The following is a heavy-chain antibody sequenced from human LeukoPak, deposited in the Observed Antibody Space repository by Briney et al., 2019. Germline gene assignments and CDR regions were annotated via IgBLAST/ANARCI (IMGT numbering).Heavy chain of an antibody. V-gene: IGHV4-34*01. J-gene: IGHJ5*02. CDR1: GGSFSGYY. CDR3: ARTHYDILTGYSPSNWFDP. CDR2: INHSGST. Sequence: SETLSLTCAVYGGSFSGYYWSWIRQPPGKGLEWIGEINHSGSTNYNPSLKSRVTISVDTSKNQFSLKLSSVTAADTAVYYCARTHYDILTGYSPSNWFDPWGQGTLVTVSS. D-gene: IGHD3-9*01.